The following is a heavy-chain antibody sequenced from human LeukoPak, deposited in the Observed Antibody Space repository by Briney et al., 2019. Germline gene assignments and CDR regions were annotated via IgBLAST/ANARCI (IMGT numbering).Heavy chain of an antibody. CDR3: ARGSVAGLDY. D-gene: IGHD6-19*01. J-gene: IGHJ4*02. CDR2: INHSGST. CDR1: GGSFSGYY. V-gene: IGHV4-34*01. Sequence: ASETLSLTCAVYGGSFSGYYWSWIRQPPGKGLEWIGEINHSGSTNYNPSLKSRVTISVDTSKNQFSLKLSSVTAADTAVYYCARGSVAGLDYWGQGTLATVSS.